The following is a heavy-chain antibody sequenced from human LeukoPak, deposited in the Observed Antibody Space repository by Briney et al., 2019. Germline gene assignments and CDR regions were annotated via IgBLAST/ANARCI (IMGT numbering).Heavy chain of an antibody. CDR2: ISSSGSTI. J-gene: IGHJ4*02. CDR3: AKDSEGIAAAGTFFDY. V-gene: IGHV3-48*03. CDR1: GFTFSSYE. Sequence: PGGSLRLSCAASGFTFSSYEMNWVRQAPGKGLEWVSYISSSGSTIYYADSVKGRFTISRDNAKNSLYLQMNSLRAEDTALYYCAKDSEGIAAAGTFFDYWGQGTLVTVSS. D-gene: IGHD6-13*01.